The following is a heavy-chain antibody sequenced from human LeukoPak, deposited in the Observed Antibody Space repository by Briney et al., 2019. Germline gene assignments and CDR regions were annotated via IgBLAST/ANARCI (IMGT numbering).Heavy chain of an antibody. D-gene: IGHD7-27*01. J-gene: IGHJ4*02. CDR1: GFTFSFYA. CDR3: AKLNWGSGEDFDY. V-gene: IGHV3-23*01. CDR2: LSGSGGDT. Sequence: GGSLRLSCAASGFTFSFYAMSWVRQAPAKGLEWVSSLSGSGGDTYYADSVKGRFTISRDNSKSTLYLQMNSLRAEDTAVYYCAKLNWGSGEDFDYWGQGTLVTVSS.